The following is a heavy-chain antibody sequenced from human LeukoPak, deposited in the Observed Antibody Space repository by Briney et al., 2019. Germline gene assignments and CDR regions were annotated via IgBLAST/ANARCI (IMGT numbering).Heavy chain of an antibody. CDR3: AKDMVSREYSSSSAIDY. D-gene: IGHD6-6*01. Sequence: GGSLRLSCAASGFTFDDYAMHWVRQAPGKGLEWVSGISWNSGSIGYADSVKGRFTISRDNAKNSLYLQMNSLRAEDMALYYCAKDMVSREYSSSSAIDYWGQGTLVTVSS. V-gene: IGHV3-9*03. CDR1: GFTFDDYA. CDR2: ISWNSGSI. J-gene: IGHJ4*02.